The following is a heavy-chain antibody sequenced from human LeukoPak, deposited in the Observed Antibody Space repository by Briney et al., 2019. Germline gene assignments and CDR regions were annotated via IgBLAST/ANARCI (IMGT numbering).Heavy chain of an antibody. D-gene: IGHD2-21*01. CDR2: IRYEGINK. CDR1: GFTFSSYE. CDR3: AKTRGVEGAFDI. Sequence: GGSLRLSCAASGFTFSSYEMNWVRQAPGKGLEWVTFIRYEGINKYYRDSVKGRFTVSRDNSKNTLYLQMTSLRAEDTAVYYCAKTRGVEGAFDIWGQGTMVTVSS. V-gene: IGHV3-30*02. J-gene: IGHJ3*02.